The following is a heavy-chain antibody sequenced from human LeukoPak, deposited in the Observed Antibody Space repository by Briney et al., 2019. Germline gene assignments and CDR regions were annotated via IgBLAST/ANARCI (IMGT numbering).Heavy chain of an antibody. Sequence: GGSLRLSCAASGFTFSSYAMSWVRQAPGKGLEWVAIIWYDGNNKYYADSVKGRFTISRDNSKNMLFLQMNSLRAEDTAVYYCARDPQYCSGGSCYSRYSFDYWGQGTLVTVSS. CDR1: GFTFSSYA. CDR2: IWYDGNNK. V-gene: IGHV3-33*08. CDR3: ARDPQYCSGGSCYSRYSFDY. D-gene: IGHD2-15*01. J-gene: IGHJ4*02.